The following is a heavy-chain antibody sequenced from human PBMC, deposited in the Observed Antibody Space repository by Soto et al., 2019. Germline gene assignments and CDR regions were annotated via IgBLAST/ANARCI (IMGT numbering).Heavy chain of an antibody. Sequence: EVQLLESGGGLVQPGGSLRLSWAASGFTFRSYAMIWVRQAPGKGLEWVSPISGSGGSTYNADSVKGRFTISRDNTKNMVSLQMNSLRAEDTAVYYCAKDDGGDYSKGYFDYWGQGTLVTVSS. J-gene: IGHJ4*02. CDR2: ISGSGGST. V-gene: IGHV3-23*01. CDR3: AKDDGGDYSKGYFDY. D-gene: IGHD4-17*01. CDR1: GFTFRSYA.